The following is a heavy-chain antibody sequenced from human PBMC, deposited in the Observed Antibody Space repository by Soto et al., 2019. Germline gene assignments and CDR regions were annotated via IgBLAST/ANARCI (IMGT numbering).Heavy chain of an antibody. D-gene: IGHD6-19*01. CDR2: INDNGKFP. CDR3: TKYLAVDGWSLEKEGVDY. J-gene: IGHJ4*02. CDR1: GFTFGDFP. Sequence: EVQLLESGGGLAQPGGILRLSCTAYGFTFGDFPMTWVLQAPGKGLQWVASINDNGKFPFHEDSVKGRFTISIDNSRKTLYLQLNNLTTKHTAIYYCTKYLAVDGWSLEKEGVDYWGQGTL. V-gene: IGHV3-23*01.